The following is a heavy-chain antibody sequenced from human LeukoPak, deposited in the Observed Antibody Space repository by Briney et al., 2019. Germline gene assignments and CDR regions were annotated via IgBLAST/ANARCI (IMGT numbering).Heavy chain of an antibody. Sequence: SETLSLTCTVSGGSISSGSYYWSWIRQPAGKGLEWIGRIYTSGSTNYNPSLKSRVTISVDTSKNQFSLKLSSVTAADTAVYYCARDTVETYYDSSGHLDYWGQGTLVTVSS. J-gene: IGHJ4*02. D-gene: IGHD3-22*01. V-gene: IGHV4-61*02. CDR1: GGSISSGSYY. CDR2: IYTSGST. CDR3: ARDTVETYYDSSGHLDY.